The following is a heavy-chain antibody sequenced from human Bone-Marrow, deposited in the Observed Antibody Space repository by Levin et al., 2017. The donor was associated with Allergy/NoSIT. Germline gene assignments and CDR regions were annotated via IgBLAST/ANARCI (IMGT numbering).Heavy chain of an antibody. CDR3: TSVQTFSLWGSFDP. Sequence: PGGSLRLSCAASGFPFNTYTMTWVRQVPGKGLEWVASITSSSSYIYYADSVKGRFTISRDNAKNSLDLQMNSLRAEDSAVYYCTSVQTFSLWGSFDPWGQGTPGTVSS. J-gene: IGHJ5*02. V-gene: IGHV3-21*01. CDR1: GFPFNTYT. CDR2: ITSSSSYI. D-gene: IGHD4/OR15-4a*01.